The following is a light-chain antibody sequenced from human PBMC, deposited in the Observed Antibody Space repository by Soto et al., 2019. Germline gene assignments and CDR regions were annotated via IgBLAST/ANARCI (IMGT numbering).Light chain of an antibody. V-gene: IGLV2-14*01. CDR1: SINY. Sequence: QSVLTQPASVSGSPGQSITISCTGTSINYVSWYQQYPGKAPKLMIYEVSNRPSGVSNRFSGSKSDNTASLNISGLQAEDEGDYYCISYTSRSTFVFGTGTKVTVL. J-gene: IGLJ1*01. CDR2: EVS. CDR3: ISYTSRSTFV.